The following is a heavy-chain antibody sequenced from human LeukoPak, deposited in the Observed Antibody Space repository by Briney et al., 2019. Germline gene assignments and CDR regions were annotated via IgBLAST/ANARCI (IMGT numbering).Heavy chain of an antibody. CDR3: ASVYCRSTSCWFDY. D-gene: IGHD2-2*01. CDR1: GGSISGSSYY. V-gene: IGHV4-39*01. Sequence: SETLSLTCTVSGGSISGSSYYWGWIRQPPGKGLEWIGSMYYSGSTYYNPSLKSRVTISVDTSKNQFSLKLSSVTAADTAVYYCASVYCRSTSCWFDYWGQGTLVTVSS. J-gene: IGHJ4*02. CDR2: MYYSGST.